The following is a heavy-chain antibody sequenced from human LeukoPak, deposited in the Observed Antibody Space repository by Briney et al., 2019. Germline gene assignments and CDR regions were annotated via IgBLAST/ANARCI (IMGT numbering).Heavy chain of an antibody. CDR2: TYYRSKWYN. Sequence: SQTLSLNSAISGDSVSSNSAAWHWIRQSPSRGLEWLGRTYYRSKWYNDYAVSVKSRITTNPDTSKNQFSLQLNSVTPEDTAVYYCARMIGGWTEGWFDPWGQGTLVTVSS. CDR1: GDSVSSNSAA. V-gene: IGHV6-1*01. CDR3: ARMIGGWTEGWFDP. J-gene: IGHJ5*02. D-gene: IGHD3-22*01.